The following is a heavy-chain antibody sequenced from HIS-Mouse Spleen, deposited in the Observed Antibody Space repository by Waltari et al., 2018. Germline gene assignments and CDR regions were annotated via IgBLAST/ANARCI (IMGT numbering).Heavy chain of an antibody. CDR1: GYTFTGYY. J-gene: IGHJ5*02. D-gene: IGHD7-27*01. CDR2: INPNSGGT. V-gene: IGHV1-2*02. CDR3: ARRITGVGWFDP. Sequence: QVQLVQSGAEVKKPGAPVTVSCKASGYTFTGYYMHWLRQAPGQGLAWMGWINPNSGGTNYAKKFQGRVTMTRDTSISTAYMELSRLRSDDTAVYYCARRITGVGWFDPWGQGTLVTVSS.